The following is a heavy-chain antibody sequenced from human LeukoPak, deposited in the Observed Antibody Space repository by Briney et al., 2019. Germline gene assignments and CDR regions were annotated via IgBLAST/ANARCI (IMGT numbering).Heavy chain of an antibody. CDR3: AKSGRLGAAAGRYYFDY. CDR1: GFTFSSYA. V-gene: IGHV3-23*01. D-gene: IGHD6-13*01. J-gene: IGHJ4*02. CDR2: ISGSGGST. Sequence: PGGSLRLSCAASGFTFSSYAMSWVRQAPGKELEWVSAISGSGGSTYYADSVKGRFTISRDNSKNTLYLQMNSLRAEDTAVYYCAKSGRLGAAAGRYYFDYWGQGTLVTVSS.